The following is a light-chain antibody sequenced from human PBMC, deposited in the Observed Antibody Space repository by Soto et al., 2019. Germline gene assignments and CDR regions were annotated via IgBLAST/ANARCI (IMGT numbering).Light chain of an antibody. CDR2: EGN. Sequence: QSALTQPASVSGSPGQSTTIACSGTSSDVGSYKFVSWYQQHPGKAPKLMIYEGNKRPSGVSNRFSGSKSGNTASLTISGLQAADEADYYCCSFADSTTWVFGTGTKLTVL. J-gene: IGLJ1*01. CDR3: CSFADSTTWV. CDR1: SSDVGSYKF. V-gene: IGLV2-23*01.